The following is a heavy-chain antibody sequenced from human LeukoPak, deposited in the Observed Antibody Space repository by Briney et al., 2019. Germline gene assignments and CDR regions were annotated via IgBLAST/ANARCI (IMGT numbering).Heavy chain of an antibody. CDR2: IYYSGST. CDR1: GGSLSSYY. CDR3: ARNDGYRAIDY. J-gene: IGHJ4*02. Sequence: PSETLSLTCTVSGGSLSSYYWSWIRQPPGKGLEWIGYIYYSGSTNYNPSLKSRVTISVDTSKNQFSLKLSSVTAADTAVYYCARNDGYRAIDYWGQGTLVTVSS. D-gene: IGHD5-24*01. V-gene: IGHV4-59*01.